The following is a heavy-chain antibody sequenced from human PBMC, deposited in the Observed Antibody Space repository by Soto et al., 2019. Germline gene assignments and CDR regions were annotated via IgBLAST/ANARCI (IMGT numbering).Heavy chain of an antibody. Sequence: QVRLVESGGGVVQPGTSLRLSCAASGFTFSSYGMHWVRQAPGKGLEWVAIVSYDGSNKFYGDSVKGRFTISRDDSSNTVYLQMNGLRPEDTAVYYCAKAVGELSPEGYDYWGQGTLVTVSS. CDR1: GFTFSSYG. D-gene: IGHD3-16*02. V-gene: IGHV3-30*18. J-gene: IGHJ4*02. CDR3: AKAVGELSPEGYDY. CDR2: VSYDGSNK.